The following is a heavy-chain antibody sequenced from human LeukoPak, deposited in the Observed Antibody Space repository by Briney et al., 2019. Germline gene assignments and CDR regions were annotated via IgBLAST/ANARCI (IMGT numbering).Heavy chain of an antibody. D-gene: IGHD3-10*01. V-gene: IGHV3-15*05. CDR1: GFIVSSNY. Sequence: GGSLRLSCAVSGFIVSSNYMNWVRQAPGKGLEWIGHIKFQHDGGATDYAAPVKGRFTISRDDSKNTVYLQMNSLKIEDTGMYYCTTDAPSGHGVLFGYWGQGILVTVSS. CDR3: TTDAPSGHGVLFGY. J-gene: IGHJ4*02. CDR2: IKFQHDGGAT.